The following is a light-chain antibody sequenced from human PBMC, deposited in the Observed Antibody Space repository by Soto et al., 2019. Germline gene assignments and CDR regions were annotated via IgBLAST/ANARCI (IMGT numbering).Light chain of an antibody. V-gene: IGKV1-5*03. CDR3: QQYNNYSPLT. CDR2: KAS. J-gene: IGKJ1*01. CDR1: QSVSTW. Sequence: DIQMTQSPSTLSASVGDRVTITCRASQSVSTWLAWYQQKPGKAPKLLIYKASSLRSGVPSRFSGSGSGTEFTLNISSLQPDDFATYYCQQYNNYSPLTFGQGTQVEIK.